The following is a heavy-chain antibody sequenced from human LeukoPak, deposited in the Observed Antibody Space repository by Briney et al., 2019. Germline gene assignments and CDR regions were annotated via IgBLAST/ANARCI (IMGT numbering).Heavy chain of an antibody. Sequence: PSQTLSLTCTVSGGSISSGDYYWSWIRQPPGKGLEWIGYIYYSGSTYYNPSLKSRVTISVDTSKNQFSLKLSSVTAADTAVYYCARVHYYDSSGYYHYAFDIWGQGTMVTVSS. CDR3: ARVHYYDSSGYYHYAFDI. V-gene: IGHV4-30-4*08. CDR1: GGSISSGDYY. J-gene: IGHJ3*02. D-gene: IGHD3-22*01. CDR2: IYYSGST.